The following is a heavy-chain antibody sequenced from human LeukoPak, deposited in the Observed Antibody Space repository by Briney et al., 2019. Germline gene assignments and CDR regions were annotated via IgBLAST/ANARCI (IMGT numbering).Heavy chain of an antibody. D-gene: IGHD3-16*02. Sequence: PSETLSLTCAVYGGSFSGYYWSWIRQPPGKGLEWIGEINHSGSTNYNPSLKSRVTISVDTSKNQFSLKLSSVTAGDTAVYYCARGKSQYDYVWGSYRNPDRYFDYWGQGTLVTVSS. J-gene: IGHJ4*02. V-gene: IGHV4-34*01. CDR2: INHSGST. CDR1: GGSFSGYY. CDR3: ARGKSQYDYVWGSYRNPDRYFDY.